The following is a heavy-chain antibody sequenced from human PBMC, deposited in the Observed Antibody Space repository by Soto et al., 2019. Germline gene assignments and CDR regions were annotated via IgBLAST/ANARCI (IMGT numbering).Heavy chain of an antibody. CDR1: GGSISSGGYY. V-gene: IGHV4-31*03. Sequence: QVQLQESGPGLVKPSQTLSLTCTVSGGSISSGGYYWSWIRQHPGKGLEWIGYIYYSGSTYYNPSLKSRVTISVDTSKNQFSLKLSSVTAADTAVYYCARRRLHYYGSGGRANWFDPWGQGTLVTVSS. J-gene: IGHJ5*02. CDR2: IYYSGST. CDR3: ARRRLHYYGSGGRANWFDP. D-gene: IGHD3-10*01.